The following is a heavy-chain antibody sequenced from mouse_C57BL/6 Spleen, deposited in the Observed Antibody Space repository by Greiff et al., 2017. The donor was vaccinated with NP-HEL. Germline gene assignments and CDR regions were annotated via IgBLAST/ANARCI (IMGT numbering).Heavy chain of an antibody. V-gene: IGHV1-72*01. D-gene: IGHD1-1*01. CDR3: ARSDYYGSSGY. CDR2: IGPNSGGT. CDR1: GYTFTSYW. Sequence: QVQLQQPGAELVKPGASVKLSCKASGYTFTSYWMHWVKQRPGRGLEWIGRIGPNSGGTKYNEKFKSKATLTVDKPSSTAYLQLSSLTSEDSAVYYCARSDYYGSSGYWGQGTTLTVSS. J-gene: IGHJ2*01.